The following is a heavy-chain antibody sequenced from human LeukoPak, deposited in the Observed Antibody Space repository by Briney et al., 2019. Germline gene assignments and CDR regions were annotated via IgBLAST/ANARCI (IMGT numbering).Heavy chain of an antibody. CDR3: ARVRIAVAVSAFDI. CDR1: GFTFSSHC. D-gene: IGHD6-19*01. V-gene: IGHV3-7*01. CDR2: IKQDGSEK. Sequence: SGGSLRLSCEASGFTFSSHCMSWVRQAPGKGLEWVANIKQDGSEKYYVDSVKGRFTISRDNAKDSPYLQMSILRAADTAVYYCARVRIAVAVSAFDIWGQGTMVTVSS. J-gene: IGHJ3*02.